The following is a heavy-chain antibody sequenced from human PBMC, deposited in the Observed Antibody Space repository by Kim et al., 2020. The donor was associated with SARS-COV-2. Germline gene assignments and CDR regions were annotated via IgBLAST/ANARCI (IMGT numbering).Heavy chain of an antibody. CDR1: GGTFSSYA. Sequence: SVKVSCKASGGTFSSYAISWVRQAPGQGLEWMGGIIPIFGTANYAQKFQGRVTITADESTSTAYMELSSLRSEDTAVYYCASDNSGSYSDFDYWGQGTLVTVSS. D-gene: IGHD1-26*01. CDR2: IIPIFGTA. V-gene: IGHV1-69*13. CDR3: ASDNSGSYSDFDY. J-gene: IGHJ4*02.